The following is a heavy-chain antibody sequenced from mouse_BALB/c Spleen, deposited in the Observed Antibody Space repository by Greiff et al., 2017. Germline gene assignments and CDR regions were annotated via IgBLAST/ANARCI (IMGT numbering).Heavy chain of an antibody. J-gene: IGHJ4*01. CDR2: ISSGGST. V-gene: IGHV5-6-5*01. CDR3: ARGGGYAMDY. CDR1: GFTFSSYA. Sequence: EVKLEESGGGLVKPGGSLKLSCAASGFTFSSYAMSWVRQTPEKRLEWVASISSGGSTYYPDSVKGRFTISRDNARNILYLQMSSLRSEDTAMYYCARGGGYAMDYWGQGTSVTVSS.